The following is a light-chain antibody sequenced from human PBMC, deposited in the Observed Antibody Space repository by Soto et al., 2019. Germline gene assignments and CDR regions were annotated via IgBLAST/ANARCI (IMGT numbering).Light chain of an antibody. CDR3: LPYDLYPLT. CDR2: AAS. V-gene: IGKV1-9*01. Sequence: IQLTQSPSSLSASVVDRLTITRRASQGISSYLAWYQKNPGKASKLLIYAASTVQSGVPSRFSGSVSGTGFTLTISTRHCEEVSPYHWLPYDLYPLTFGCGDKVDIK. CDR1: QGISSY. J-gene: IGKJ4*01.